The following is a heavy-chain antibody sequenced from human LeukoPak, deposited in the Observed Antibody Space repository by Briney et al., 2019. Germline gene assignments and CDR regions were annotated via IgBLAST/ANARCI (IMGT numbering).Heavy chain of an antibody. CDR3: SRGGFSFWIGQYTRGNWFDP. CDR2: MSYSGIT. J-gene: IGHJ5*02. V-gene: IGHV4-39*07. D-gene: IGHD3-3*01. CDR1: GGSLSDSSFY. Sequence: SETLSLTCSVTGGSLSDSSFYWGWVRQAPGKGLDWIGSMSYSGITFYNPSLKSRVTMSVDTSKKQFSLNLTSVTAADTAVYFCSRGGFSFWIGQYTRGNWFDPWGQGTLVTVSS.